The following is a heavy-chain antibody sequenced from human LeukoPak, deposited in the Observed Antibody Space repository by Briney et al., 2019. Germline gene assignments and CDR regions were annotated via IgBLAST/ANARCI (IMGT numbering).Heavy chain of an antibody. CDR2: IYTSGST. CDR1: GGSISSGSYY. Sequence: SETLSLTCTVSGGSISSGSYYWSWIRQPAGKGLEWIGRIYTSGSTNYNPSLKSRVTISVDTSKNQFSLKLSSVTAADTAVYYCAREYSFRGIQIAAADYWGQGTLVTVSS. D-gene: IGHD6-13*01. CDR3: AREYSFRGIQIAAADY. J-gene: IGHJ4*02. V-gene: IGHV4-61*02.